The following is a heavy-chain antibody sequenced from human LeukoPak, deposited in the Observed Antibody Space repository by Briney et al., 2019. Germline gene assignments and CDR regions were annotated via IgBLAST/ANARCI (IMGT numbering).Heavy chain of an antibody. CDR3: AKLGEQQLDDAFDI. CDR1: GFTFSSYS. V-gene: IGHV3-21*01. J-gene: IGHJ3*02. Sequence: KPGGSLRLSCAASGFTFSSYSMNWVRQAPGKGLEWVSSISSSSSYIYYADSMKGRFTISRDNAKNSLYLQMNSLRAEDTAVYYCAKLGEQQLDDAFDIWGQGTMVTVSS. D-gene: IGHD6-13*01. CDR2: ISSSSSYI.